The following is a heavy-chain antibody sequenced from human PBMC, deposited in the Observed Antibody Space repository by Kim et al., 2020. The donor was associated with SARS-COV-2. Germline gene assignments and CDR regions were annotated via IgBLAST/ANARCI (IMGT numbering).Heavy chain of an antibody. V-gene: IGHV3-21*01. Sequence: GGSLRLSCAASGFAFSSYSMTWVRQAPGKGLEWVSSISRDSTFVFYVDSVKGRFTTSRDNAKSSLYLQMNSLTVEDTAMYYCVSATLGFCGDECLGHDY. CDR2: ISRDSTFV. D-gene: IGHD2-21*01. CDR3: VSATLGFCGDECLGHDY. J-gene: IGHJ4*01. CDR1: GFAFSSYS.